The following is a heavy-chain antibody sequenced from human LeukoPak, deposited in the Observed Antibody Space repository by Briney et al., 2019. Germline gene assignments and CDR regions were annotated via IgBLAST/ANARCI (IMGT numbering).Heavy chain of an antibody. CDR3: ASGGRVGDIFDT. Sequence: GGSLRLSCAASGFTFSTNWMYWVRQAPGKGLVWVSRINSDGRSIGYADSVKGRFTISRDNAYNTLYLQMNSLGAEDTALYYCASGGRVGDIFDTWGQGTMVRVSS. V-gene: IGHV3-74*01. CDR2: INSDGRSI. CDR1: GFTFSTNW. D-gene: IGHD2-15*01. J-gene: IGHJ3*02.